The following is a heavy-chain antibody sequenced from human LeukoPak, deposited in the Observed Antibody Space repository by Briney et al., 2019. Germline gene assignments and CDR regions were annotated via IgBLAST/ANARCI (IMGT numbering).Heavy chain of an antibody. Sequence: SETLSLTCAVSGGSISSSRYYWGWIRQPPGKGLEWIGSIDYSGSTYYTPSLKSRVTISVDTSKNQFSLRLSSVTAADTAVYYCARRVGDNWFDPWGQGTLVTVSS. J-gene: IGHJ5*02. CDR1: GGSISSSRYY. CDR3: ARRVGDNWFDP. CDR2: IDYSGST. V-gene: IGHV4-39*01.